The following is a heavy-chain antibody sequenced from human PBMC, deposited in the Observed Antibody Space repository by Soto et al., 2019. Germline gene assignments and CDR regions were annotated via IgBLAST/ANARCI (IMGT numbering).Heavy chain of an antibody. V-gene: IGHV4-59*08. CDR2: IYYSGST. D-gene: IGHD3-9*01. CDR3: ARHARYYDILTGYSTLSWFDP. CDR1: GGSISSYY. Sequence: QVQLQESGPGLVKPSETLSLTCTVSGGSISSYYWSWIRQPPGKGLEWIGYIYYSGSTNYNPSLNSRVTIAVATSKNQFSLKLSSVTAADTAVYYCARHARYYDILTGYSTLSWFDPWGQGTLVTVSS. J-gene: IGHJ5*02.